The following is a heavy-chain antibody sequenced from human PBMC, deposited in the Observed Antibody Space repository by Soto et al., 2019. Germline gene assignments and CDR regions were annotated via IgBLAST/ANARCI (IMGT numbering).Heavy chain of an antibody. V-gene: IGHV4-59*03. CDR1: GGSIRSYC. D-gene: IGHD3-22*01. CDR2: ICNSGTT. J-gene: IGHJ6*03. Sequence: QVQLQESGPTLVKPSETLSLTCTVSGGSIRSYCWTWIRQPPGEGLEWIGCICNSGTTNYNPSLKSRVAISLDSQVSQFSLQLSSVTVADTAVYYCAGGGSIVVSTRRLMDVWGKGTTVTVSS. CDR3: AGGGSIVVSTRRLMDV.